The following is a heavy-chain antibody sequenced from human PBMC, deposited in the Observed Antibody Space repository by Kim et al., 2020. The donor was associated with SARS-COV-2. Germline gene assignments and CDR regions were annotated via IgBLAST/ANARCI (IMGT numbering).Heavy chain of an antibody. D-gene: IGHD4-17*01. Sequence: VSVKSRITINPDTSKNQYSLQLNSVTPEDTAVYYCARDRSDYGDYAFDYWGQGTLVTVSS. CDR3: ARDRSDYGDYAFDY. J-gene: IGHJ4*02. V-gene: IGHV6-1*01.